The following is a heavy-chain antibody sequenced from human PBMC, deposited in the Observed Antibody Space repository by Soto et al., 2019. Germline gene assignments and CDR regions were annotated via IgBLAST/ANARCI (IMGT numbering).Heavy chain of an antibody. D-gene: IGHD3-22*01. CDR1: GFTFSSYA. CDR2: ISGSGGST. J-gene: IGHJ4*02. CDR3: AKVWSYYDSSAQTGPGFDY. V-gene: IGHV3-23*01. Sequence: LRLSCAASGFTFSSYAMSWVRQAPGKGLEWVSAISGSGGSTYYADSVKGRFTISRDNSKNTLYLQMNSLRAEDTAVYYCAKVWSYYDSSAQTGPGFDYWGQGTLVTVSS.